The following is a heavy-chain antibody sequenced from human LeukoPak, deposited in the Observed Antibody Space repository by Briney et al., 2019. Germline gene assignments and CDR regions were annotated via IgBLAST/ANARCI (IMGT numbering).Heavy chain of an antibody. Sequence: PAETLSLTCAVYGGSFSGYYWSWVRQPPGKGLEWIGEINQSGSTNYNPSLKSRATISVDTSKNQFSLKLSSVTAADTAVYYCARGGGHTVTRPFDYWGQGTLVTVSS. CDR3: ARGGGHTVTRPFDY. CDR2: INQSGST. D-gene: IGHD4-11*01. J-gene: IGHJ4*02. V-gene: IGHV4-34*01. CDR1: GGSFSGYY.